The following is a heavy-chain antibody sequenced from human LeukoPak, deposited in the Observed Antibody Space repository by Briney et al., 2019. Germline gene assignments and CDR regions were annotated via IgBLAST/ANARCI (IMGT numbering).Heavy chain of an antibody. D-gene: IGHD2-2*01. CDR2: INPNSGGT. CDR1: GYTFTGYY. V-gene: IGHV1-2*02. Sequence: ASVKVSCKASGYTFTGYYMHWVRQAPGQGLEWMGWINPNSGGTNYAQKFQGRVTMTRDTSISTAYMELSRLRSDDTAVYYCASGGSDIVVVPAAINWFDPWGQGTLVTTSS. J-gene: IGHJ5*02. CDR3: ASGGSDIVVVPAAINWFDP.